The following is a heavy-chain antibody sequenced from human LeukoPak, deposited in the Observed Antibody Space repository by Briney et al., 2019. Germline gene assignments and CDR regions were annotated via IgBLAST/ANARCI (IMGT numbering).Heavy chain of an antibody. CDR3: ATGCVGSPSCFTTGYVH. J-gene: IGHJ4*02. Sequence: GGSLRLSCAVSGLTFNTYAMNWVRQAPGKGLGWVSGISDSGRDTYYSDSVKGRFSISRDNSKSTVYLQMNSLRAEDTALYFCATGCVGSPSCFTTGYVHWGQGTLVTVSS. D-gene: IGHD1-26*01. CDR1: GLTFNTYA. CDR2: ISDSGRDT. V-gene: IGHV3-23*01.